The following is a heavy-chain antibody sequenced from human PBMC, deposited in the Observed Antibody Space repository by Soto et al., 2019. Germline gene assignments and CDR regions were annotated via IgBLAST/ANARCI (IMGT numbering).Heavy chain of an antibody. J-gene: IGHJ6*02. CDR2: IITIYGTA. D-gene: IGHD2-2*01. V-gene: IGHV1-69*01. Sequence: QVQLVQSGAEVKKPGSSVNVSCKASGGTFSSYAISWVRQAPGQGLEWRGGIITIYGTANYAQKFQGRVKITADESTSTAYMELSSLRSEDTAVYYCARSQGSSTSLEIYYYYYYGMDVWGQGTTVTVSS. CDR3: ARSQGSSTSLEIYYYYYYGMDV. CDR1: GGTFSSYA.